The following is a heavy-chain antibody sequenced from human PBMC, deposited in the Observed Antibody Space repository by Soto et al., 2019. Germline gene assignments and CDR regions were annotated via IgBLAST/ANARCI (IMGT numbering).Heavy chain of an antibody. J-gene: IGHJ6*03. D-gene: IGHD4-17*01. V-gene: IGHV3-48*01. CDR1: GFTFSSYS. CDR3: ARGDGYSWEGYYFYYMDV. CDR2: ISSSSSTI. Sequence: EVQLVESGGGLVQPGGSLRLSCAASGFTFSSYSRNWVRQAPGKGLEWVSYISSSSSTIYYADSVKGRCTISRDHAKNSRYLQLNSLIAEDTAVYYCARGDGYSWEGYYFYYMDVWGKGTTVTLSS.